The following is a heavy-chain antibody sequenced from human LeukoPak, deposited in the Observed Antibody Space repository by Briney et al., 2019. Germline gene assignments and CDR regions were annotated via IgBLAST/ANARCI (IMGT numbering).Heavy chain of an antibody. CDR1: GGTFSSYA. J-gene: IGHJ4*02. V-gene: IGHV1-69*04. Sequence: SVKVSCRASGGTFSSYAISWVRQAPGQGLEWMGRIIPILGIANYAQKFQGRVTITADKSTSTAYMELSSLRSEDTAVYYCARDDRYGDDFDYWGQGTLVTVSS. CDR3: ARDDRYGDDFDY. CDR2: IIPILGIA. D-gene: IGHD4-17*01.